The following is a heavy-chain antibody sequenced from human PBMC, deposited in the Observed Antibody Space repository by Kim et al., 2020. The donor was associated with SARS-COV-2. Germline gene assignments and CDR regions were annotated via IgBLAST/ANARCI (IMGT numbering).Heavy chain of an antibody. J-gene: IGHJ4*02. Sequence: GGSLRLSCAASGFTFNTYGMHWVRQAPGKGLEWVAVISYDGSNKYSADSVKGRFTISRDNSKNTLYLQMNSLRIEDTAVYYCAKSCSGSYFGYDYWGQGTMVTVSS. CDR2: ISYDGSNK. CDR3: AKSCSGSYFGYDY. D-gene: IGHD1-26*01. CDR1: GFTFNTYG. V-gene: IGHV3-30*18.